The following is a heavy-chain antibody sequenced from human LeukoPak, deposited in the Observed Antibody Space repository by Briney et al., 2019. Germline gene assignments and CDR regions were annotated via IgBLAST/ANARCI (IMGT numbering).Heavy chain of an antibody. Sequence: PGGSLRLSCAASGFTFSSSAMNWVRQAPGEGLEWVSFISSSSSYIDYADSVKGRFTISRDNAKNSLYLQMNSLRAEDTAVYYCVRDSYSNYFDYWGQGTLVTVSS. CDR1: GFTFSSSA. D-gene: IGHD4-11*01. J-gene: IGHJ4*02. CDR3: VRDSYSNYFDY. CDR2: ISSSSSYI. V-gene: IGHV3-21*01.